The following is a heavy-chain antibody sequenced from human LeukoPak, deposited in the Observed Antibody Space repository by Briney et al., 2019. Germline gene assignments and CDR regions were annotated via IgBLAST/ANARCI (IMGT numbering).Heavy chain of an antibody. D-gene: IGHD3-22*01. V-gene: IGHV3-7*05. CDR3: ARNRGGGSGYSDY. J-gene: IGHJ4*02. CDR1: GFTFSSYW. Sequence: GGSLRLSCAASGFTFSSYWMDWVRQAPGKGLEWVAIIKSDGSDKYYVDSEKGRFTVSKDNAKNSLYLQMNSLRAEDTAMYYCARNRGGGSGYSDYWGQGTLVTVSS. CDR2: IKSDGSDK.